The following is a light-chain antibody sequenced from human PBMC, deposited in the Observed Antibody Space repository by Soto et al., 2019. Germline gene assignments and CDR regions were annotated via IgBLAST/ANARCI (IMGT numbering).Light chain of an antibody. CDR2: GAS. CDR3: QQYGSSGFT. J-gene: IGKJ3*01. CDR1: QSVSSSY. Sequence: EIVLTQSPGTLSLSPGERATLSCRASQSVSSSYLAWYQQQPGQAPRLLIYGASSRATGIPDRFSGSGSGTDYTLTISRLEPEDFDVYYCQQYGSSGFTFGPGTKVDIK. V-gene: IGKV3-20*01.